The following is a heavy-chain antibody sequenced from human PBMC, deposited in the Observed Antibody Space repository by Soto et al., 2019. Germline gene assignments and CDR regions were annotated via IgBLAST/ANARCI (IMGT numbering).Heavy chain of an antibody. Sequence: EVQLLESGGGLVQPGGSLRLSCAASGCTFSSYAMSWVRQAPGKGLEWVSAISGSGGSTYYADSVKGRFTISRDNSKNTLYLQMNSLTAEDTAVYYCAKVPWELLLEGNFDYWGQGTLVTASS. D-gene: IGHD1-26*01. CDR1: GCTFSSYA. CDR3: AKVPWELLLEGNFDY. CDR2: ISGSGGST. J-gene: IGHJ4*02. V-gene: IGHV3-23*01.